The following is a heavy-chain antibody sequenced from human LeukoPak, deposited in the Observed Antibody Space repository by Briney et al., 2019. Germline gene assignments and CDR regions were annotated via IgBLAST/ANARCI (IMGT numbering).Heavy chain of an antibody. V-gene: IGHV3-21*01. CDR2: ISCDTTYT. CDR1: GFTFSDYT. D-gene: IGHD6-13*01. Sequence: PGGSLRLSCAASGFTFSDYTVNWVRQAPGKGLEWVSAISCDTTYTYYADSVKGRFTISRDNARNSLYLQMNSLRADDTAVYYCARGNLAHTSSWYKRFDPWGQGTLVTVSS. J-gene: IGHJ5*02. CDR3: ARGNLAHTSSWYKRFDP.